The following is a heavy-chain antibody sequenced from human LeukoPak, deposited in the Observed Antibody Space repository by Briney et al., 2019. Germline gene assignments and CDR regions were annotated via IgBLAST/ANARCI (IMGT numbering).Heavy chain of an antibody. CDR3: ARDGSLPYDY. CDR2: INPNSGGT. Sequence: ASVKVSCKASGYTFTTYYIHWVRQAPGQGLEWMGWINPNSGGTSYAQKFQGRVTVTRDTSITTAYMELSSLRSDDTAAYYCARDGSLPYDYWGQGTLVTVSS. J-gene: IGHJ4*02. CDR1: GYTFTTYY. V-gene: IGHV1-2*02.